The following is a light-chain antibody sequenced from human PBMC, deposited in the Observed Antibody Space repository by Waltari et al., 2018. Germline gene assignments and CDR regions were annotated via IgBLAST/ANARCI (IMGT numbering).Light chain of an antibody. CDR1: SSDVADYYY. J-gene: IGLJ3*02. CDR2: DVN. CDR3: SSYTTSATWV. Sequence: QSALTQPASVSGSPGQSITISCTGTSSDVADYYYVSWYQQRPGKAPKVVIYDVNNRPSGISNRCSGSKSGNTASLTISGLQDEDEADYFCSSYTTSATWVFGGGTKLTVL. V-gene: IGLV2-14*03.